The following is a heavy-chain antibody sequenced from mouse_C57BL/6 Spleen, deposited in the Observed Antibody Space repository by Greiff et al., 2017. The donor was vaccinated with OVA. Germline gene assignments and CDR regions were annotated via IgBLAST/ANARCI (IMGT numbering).Heavy chain of an antibody. Sequence: QVHVKQSGAELMKPGASVKLSCKATGYTFTGYWIEWVKQRPGHGLEWIGEILPGSGSTNYNEKFKGKATFTADTSSNTASMQLSSLTTEDSAIYYTANIYYYGSSLSYYAMYYWGQGTSVTVSS. CDR2: ILPGSGST. CDR3: ANIYYYGSSLSYYAMYY. V-gene: IGHV1-9*01. CDR1: GYTFTGYW. D-gene: IGHD1-1*01. J-gene: IGHJ4*01.